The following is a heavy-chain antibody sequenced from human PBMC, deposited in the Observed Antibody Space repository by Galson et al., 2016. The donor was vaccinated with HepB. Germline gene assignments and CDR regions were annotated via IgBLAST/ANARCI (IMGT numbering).Heavy chain of an antibody. V-gene: IGHV1-2*02. Sequence: SVKVSCKASGYSFIDYYIHWIRQAPGQGLEWMGWINPHSGGTNYVRKFRGRVTMTRGTTISTAYMELNSLTNDDTAVYYCARAGGYYGSGSPSDYWGQGTLVIVSS. CDR3: ARAGGYYGSGSPSDY. CDR1: GYSFIDYY. CDR2: INPHSGGT. J-gene: IGHJ4*02. D-gene: IGHD3-10*01.